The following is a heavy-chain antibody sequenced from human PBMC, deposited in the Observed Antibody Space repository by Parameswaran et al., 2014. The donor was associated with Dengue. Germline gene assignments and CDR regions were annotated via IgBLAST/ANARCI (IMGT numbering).Heavy chain of an antibody. D-gene: IGHD3-10*01. J-gene: IGHJ6*02. Sequence: IRQPPGKALEWLALIDWDDDKYYSTSLKTRLTISKDTSKNQVVLTMTNMDPVDTATYYCARIGVRGHYYYYGMDVWGQGTTVTVSS. CDR3: ARIGVRGHYYYYGMDV. CDR2: IDWDDDK. V-gene: IGHV2-70*01.